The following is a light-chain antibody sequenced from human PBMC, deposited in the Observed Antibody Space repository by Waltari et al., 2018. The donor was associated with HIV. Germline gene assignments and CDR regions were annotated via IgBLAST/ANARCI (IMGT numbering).Light chain of an antibody. Sequence: QSVVTQPPSASGTPGQRVTMSCSGSASNIGGNTVNWYQHLPQTAPKLLIYNNDDRPSGVPDRLSASKTGTSASLDISGLQSEDEADYYCATWDDGLSGWVFGGGTKLTVL. V-gene: IGLV1-44*01. CDR2: NND. CDR1: ASNIGGNT. CDR3: ATWDDGLSGWV. J-gene: IGLJ3*02.